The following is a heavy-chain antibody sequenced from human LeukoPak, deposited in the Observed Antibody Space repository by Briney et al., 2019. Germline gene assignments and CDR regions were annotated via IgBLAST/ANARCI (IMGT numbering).Heavy chain of an antibody. CDR3: ARGVGAMVRGPPDAFDI. CDR1: GYTFTSYY. Sequence: ASVKVSCKASGYTFTSYYMHWVRQAPGQGLEWMGIINPSGGSTSYAQKFRGRVTMTRDTSTSTVYMELSSLRSEDTAVYYCARGVGAMVRGPPDAFDIWGQGTMVTVSS. D-gene: IGHD3-10*01. CDR2: INPSGGST. V-gene: IGHV1-46*01. J-gene: IGHJ3*02.